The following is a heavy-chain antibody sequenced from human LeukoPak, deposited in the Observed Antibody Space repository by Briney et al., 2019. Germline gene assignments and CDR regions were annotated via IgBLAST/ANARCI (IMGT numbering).Heavy chain of an antibody. D-gene: IGHD2-21*02. V-gene: IGHV4-59*01. CDR2: IYYSGST. Sequence: SETLSLTCTVSGGSISSYYWSWIRQPPGKGLEWTGYIYYSGSTNYNPSLKSRVTISVDTSKNQFSLKLSSVTAADTAVYYCARGIIGDWGYYFDYWGQGTLVTVSS. CDR3: ARGIIGDWGYYFDY. CDR1: GGSISSYY. J-gene: IGHJ4*02.